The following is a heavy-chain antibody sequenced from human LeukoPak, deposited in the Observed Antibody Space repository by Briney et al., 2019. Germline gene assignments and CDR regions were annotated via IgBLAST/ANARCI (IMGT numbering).Heavy chain of an antibody. J-gene: IGHJ6*03. D-gene: IGHD1-26*01. V-gene: IGHV4-38-2*02. CDR1: GYSISSGYY. CDR3: ARGGRATGYMDA. Sequence: SETLSLTCTVSGYSISSGYYWGWIRQPPGKGLEWIGSIYHSGSTYYNPSLKSRVTISVDTSKNQFSLKLSSVTAADTAVYYCARGGRATGYMDAWGKGTTVTVSS. CDR2: IYHSGST.